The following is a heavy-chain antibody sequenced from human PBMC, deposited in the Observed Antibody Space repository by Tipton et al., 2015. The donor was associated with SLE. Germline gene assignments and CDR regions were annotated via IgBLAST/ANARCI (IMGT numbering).Heavy chain of an antibody. D-gene: IGHD2-2*01. Sequence: QVQLVQSGPEVKKTGASVKVSCKAAGYLFSTYPIFWVRQAPGQGLEWMGIINPSGDATNYALKFQGRVTMASDTSTSTVYMELSSLTSEDTAVYYCARDAGYCSTTNCYFPHYWGQGTLVTVSS. V-gene: IGHV1-46*01. CDR1: GYLFSTYP. CDR2: INPSGDAT. J-gene: IGHJ4*02. CDR3: ARDAGYCSTTNCYFPHY.